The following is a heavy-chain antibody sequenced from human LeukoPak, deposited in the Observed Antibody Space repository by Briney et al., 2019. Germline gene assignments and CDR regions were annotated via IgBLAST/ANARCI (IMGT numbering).Heavy chain of an antibody. CDR1: GYSISSGYY. J-gene: IGHJ4*02. D-gene: IGHD3-16*01. CDR2: VYHSGST. CDR3: TRGGTDALSY. V-gene: IGHV4-38-2*02. Sequence: PSETLSLTCTVSGYSISSGYYWGWIRQPPGKGLEWIGEVYHSGSTNYNPSLKSRVTMSADMSRNQFSLKLTSVTAADTAVYYCTRGGTDALSYWGQGTLVTVSS.